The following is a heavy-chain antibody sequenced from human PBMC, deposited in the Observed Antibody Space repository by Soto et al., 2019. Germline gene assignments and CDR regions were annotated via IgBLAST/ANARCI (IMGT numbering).Heavy chain of an antibody. CDR1: GASMGSTNW. D-gene: IGHD6-19*01. CDR2: IYHSGTT. CDR3: ARVLVAVAGTYFDY. V-gene: IGHV4-4*02. J-gene: IGHJ4*02. Sequence: PSETLSLTCAVSGASMGSTNWWNWVRQAPGKGLEWIGEIYHSGTTRYNPSLRSRVTIFVDKSKNQFSLTLNSVTAADTAVYYCARVLVAVAGTYFDYWGQGTLVTVSS.